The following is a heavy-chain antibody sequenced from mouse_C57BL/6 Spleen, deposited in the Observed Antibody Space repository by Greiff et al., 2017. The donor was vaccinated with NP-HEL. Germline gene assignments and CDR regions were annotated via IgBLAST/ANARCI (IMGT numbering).Heavy chain of an antibody. CDR1: GYTFTDYN. CDR2: INPNNGGT. CDR3: TSGSSPFAY. D-gene: IGHD1-1*01. Sequence: EVHLVESGPELVKPGASVKIPCKASGYTFTDYNMDWVKQSHGKSLEWIGDINPNNGGTIYNQKFKGKATLTVDKSYSTAYLELRSLTSEDTADYYCTSGSSPFAYWGQGTLVTVSA. V-gene: IGHV1-18*01. J-gene: IGHJ3*01.